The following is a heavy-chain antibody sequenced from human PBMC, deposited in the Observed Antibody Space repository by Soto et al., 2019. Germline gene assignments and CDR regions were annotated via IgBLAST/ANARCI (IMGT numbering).Heavy chain of an antibody. J-gene: IGHJ6*01. Sequence: QVQLVESGGGVVQPGRSLRLSCAASGFTFSSYAMHWVRQAPGKGLEWVAVISYDGSNKYDADSVKGLFTISRDNSKNTQYLQMNRLRAEDTAVYYCAREGVNIFQTHTNYYYCCGMDGWGQGNTVNGSS. V-gene: IGHV3-30-3*01. D-gene: IGHD2-21*01. CDR1: GFTFSSYA. CDR2: ISYDGSNK. CDR3: AREGVNIFQTHTNYYYCCGMDG.